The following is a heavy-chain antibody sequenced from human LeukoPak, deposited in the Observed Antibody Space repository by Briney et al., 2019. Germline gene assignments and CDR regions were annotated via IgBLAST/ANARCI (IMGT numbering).Heavy chain of an antibody. CDR3: AELGITMIGGV. J-gene: IGHJ6*04. V-gene: IGHV3-11*04. CDR1: GFIFSDYY. D-gene: IGHD3-10*02. CDR2: ISTSSSTI. Sequence: GGSLRLSCAASGFIFSDYYMSWIRQAPGKGLEWVSYISTSSSTIYYADSVKGRFTISRDNAKNSLYLQMNSLRAEDTAVYYCAELGITMIGGVWGKGTTVTISS.